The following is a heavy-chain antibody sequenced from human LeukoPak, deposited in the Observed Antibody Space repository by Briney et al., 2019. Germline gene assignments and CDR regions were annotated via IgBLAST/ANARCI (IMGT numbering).Heavy chain of an antibody. CDR2: INHSGST. Sequence: KPSETLSLTCAVYGGSFSGYYWSWIRQPPGKGLEWIGEINHSGSTYYNPSLKSRVTISVDTSKNQFSLKLSSVTAADTAVYYCARTYYYDSSGYYYSDYWGQGTLVTVSS. J-gene: IGHJ4*02. V-gene: IGHV4-34*01. CDR3: ARTYYYDSSGYYYSDY. CDR1: GGSFSGYY. D-gene: IGHD3-22*01.